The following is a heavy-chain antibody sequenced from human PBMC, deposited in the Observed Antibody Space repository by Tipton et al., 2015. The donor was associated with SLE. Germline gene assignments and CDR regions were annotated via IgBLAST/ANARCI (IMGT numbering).Heavy chain of an antibody. CDR1: GGSIISYY. J-gene: IGHJ6*02. CDR2: SYYNGNT. V-gene: IGHV4-59*12. Sequence: TLSLTCTVSGGSIISYYWTWIRQPPGKGLEWIGFSYYNGNTKSNPSLKSRVIISVDTSKNQFSLKLNSVTAADTAVYYCARGMVTWRGAILGVDVWGQGTTVNVSS. CDR3: ARGMVTWRGAILGVDV. D-gene: IGHD2-21*02.